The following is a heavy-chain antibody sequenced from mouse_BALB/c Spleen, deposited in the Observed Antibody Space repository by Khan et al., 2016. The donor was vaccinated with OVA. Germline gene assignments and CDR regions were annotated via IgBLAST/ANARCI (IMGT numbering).Heavy chain of an antibody. CDR3: TGGRAY. CDR1: GYSITSDYA. Sequence: EVQLQESGPGLVKPSQSLSLTCTVTGYSITSDYAWNWIRQFPGNKLEWMGYISYSGTTSYTPSLKRRISITRDTSKHKFFLQLNSLTTEDTATYYCTGGRAYWGQGTLVTVSA. D-gene: IGHD3-3*01. J-gene: IGHJ3*01. V-gene: IGHV3-2*02. CDR2: ISYSGTT.